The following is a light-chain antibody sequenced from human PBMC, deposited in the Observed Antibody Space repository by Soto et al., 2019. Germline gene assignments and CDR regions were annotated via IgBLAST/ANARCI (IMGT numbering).Light chain of an antibody. CDR2: SND. V-gene: IGLV1-44*01. Sequence: QSVLTQAPSASETPGQRITISCSGGISNIGTNTVNWYQQLPGTAPKLLIFSNDRRPSGVPDRFSGSKSGTSASLAISGLQSEDEADYYCSSWDGSLNGPVFGGGTKVTVL. CDR1: ISNIGTNT. CDR3: SSWDGSLNGPV. J-gene: IGLJ2*01.